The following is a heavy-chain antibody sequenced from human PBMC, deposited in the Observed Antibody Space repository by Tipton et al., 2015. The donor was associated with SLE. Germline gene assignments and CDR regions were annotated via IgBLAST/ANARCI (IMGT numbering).Heavy chain of an antibody. CDR2: IRYDGSNK. CDR1: GFTFSSYG. D-gene: IGHD5-18*01. J-gene: IGHJ3*02. V-gene: IGHV3-30*02. CDR3: AKDMIPYSYGRVTSFDI. Sequence: SLRLSCAASGFTFSSYGMHWVRQAPGKGLEWVAFIRYDGSNKYYADSVKGRFTISRDNSKNTLYLQMNSLRAEDTAVYYCAKDMIPYSYGRVTSFDIWAQGPMATFSS.